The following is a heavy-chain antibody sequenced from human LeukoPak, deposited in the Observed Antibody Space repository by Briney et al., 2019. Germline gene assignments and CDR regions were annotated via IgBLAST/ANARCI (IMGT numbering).Heavy chain of an antibody. CDR3: AKDVTKGSSWYYGMDV. D-gene: IGHD6-13*01. Sequence: GGSLRLSCAASGFTVSSNYMSWVRQAPGKGLEWVSVIYSGGSTYYADSVKGRFTISRDNAKNSLYLQMNSLRGEDTALYYCAKDVTKGSSWYYGMDVWGQGTTVTVFS. J-gene: IGHJ6*02. CDR1: GFTVSSNY. CDR2: IYSGGST. V-gene: IGHV3-53*05.